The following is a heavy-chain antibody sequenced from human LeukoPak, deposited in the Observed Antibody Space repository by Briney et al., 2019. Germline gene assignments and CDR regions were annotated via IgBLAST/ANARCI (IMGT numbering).Heavy chain of an antibody. CDR3: ARSVRGDYVWGSYRQGFDY. V-gene: IGHV1-2*06. CDR1: GYTFTGYY. J-gene: IGHJ4*02. D-gene: IGHD3-16*02. CDR2: INPNSGGT. Sequence: ASVKVSCKASGYTFTGYYMHWVRQAPGQGLEWMGRINPNSGGTNYAQKFQGRVTMTRDTSISTAYMELGRLRSDDTAVYYCARSVRGDYVWGSYRQGFDYWGQGTLVTVSS.